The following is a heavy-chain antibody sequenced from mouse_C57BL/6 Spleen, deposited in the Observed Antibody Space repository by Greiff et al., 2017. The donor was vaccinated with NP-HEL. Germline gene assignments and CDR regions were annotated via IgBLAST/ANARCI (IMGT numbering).Heavy chain of an antibody. CDR1: GYTFTSYW. D-gene: IGHD2-3*01. CDR2: IDPSDSYT. J-gene: IGHJ2*01. Sequence: QVQLQQPGAELVMPGASVKLSCKASGYTFTSYWMHWVKQRPGQGLEWIGEIDPSDSYTNYNQKFKGKSTLTVDKSSSTAYMQLSSLTSEDSAVYYCARVDYDGYLIDYWGQGTTLTVSS. CDR3: ARVDYDGYLIDY. V-gene: IGHV1-69*01.